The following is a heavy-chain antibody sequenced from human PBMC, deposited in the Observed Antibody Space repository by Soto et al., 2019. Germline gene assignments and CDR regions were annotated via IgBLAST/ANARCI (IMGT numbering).Heavy chain of an antibody. Sequence: QVQLVESGGGVVQPGRSLRLSCAASGFTFSSYGMHWVRQAPGKGLEWVAVIWYDGSNKYYADSVKGRFTISRDNSKNTLDLQMNSLRAEDTAVYYCARDIVVVPAAIYRYYYYGMDVWGQGTTVTVSS. D-gene: IGHD2-2*02. V-gene: IGHV3-33*01. CDR2: IWYDGSNK. CDR3: ARDIVVVPAAIYRYYYYGMDV. J-gene: IGHJ6*02. CDR1: GFTFSSYG.